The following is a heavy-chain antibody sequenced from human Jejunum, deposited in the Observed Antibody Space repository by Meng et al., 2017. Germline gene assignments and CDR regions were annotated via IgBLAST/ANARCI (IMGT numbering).Heavy chain of an antibody. V-gene: IGHV4-39*01. J-gene: IGHJ4*02. Sequence: QVQLQESGPGLVKPSETLSLTCTVSGDSISSSSYYWGWIRQPPGKGLEWIGSMYYSGGTYYNPSLKSRVTISVDESKNQFSRKLSSVTAADTAVYYCARSFWNYYYIDYWGQGALVTVSS. CDR2: MYYSGGT. D-gene: IGHD3-3*01. CDR1: GDSISSSSYY. CDR3: ARSFWNYYYIDY.